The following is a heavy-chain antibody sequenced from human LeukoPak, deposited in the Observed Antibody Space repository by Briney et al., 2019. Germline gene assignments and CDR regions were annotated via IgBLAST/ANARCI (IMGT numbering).Heavy chain of an antibody. CDR1: GFTVSSNY. Sequence: GGSLRLSCAASGFTVSSNYMSWVRQAPGKGLEWVSGISWDSFKRGYADSVKGRFTISRDNAKNSLYLQMNSLRVEDMALYYCARDADGGYDRGAFDIWGQGTMVTVSS. J-gene: IGHJ3*02. V-gene: IGHV3-53*05. D-gene: IGHD5-12*01. CDR2: ISWDSFKR. CDR3: ARDADGGYDRGAFDI.